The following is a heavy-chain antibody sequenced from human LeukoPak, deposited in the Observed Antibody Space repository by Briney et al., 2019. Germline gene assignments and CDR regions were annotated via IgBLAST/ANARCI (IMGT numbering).Heavy chain of an antibody. CDR2: LNHSGST. Sequence: SETLSLTRAVYGGSFSGYYWSWIPQPPGKGLEWIRELNHSGSTNYNPSLKSRITISLDMSKNQFSLKLSAVTAADTAVHYCARTYYDFWSGALRSWFDPWGQGTLVTVSS. CDR1: GGSFSGYY. J-gene: IGHJ5*02. CDR3: ARTYYDFWSGALRSWFDP. D-gene: IGHD3-3*01. V-gene: IGHV4-34*01.